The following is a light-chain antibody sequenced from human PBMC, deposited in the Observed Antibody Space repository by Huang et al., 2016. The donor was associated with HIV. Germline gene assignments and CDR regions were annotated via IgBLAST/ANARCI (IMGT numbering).Light chain of an antibody. CDR2: WAS. V-gene: IGKV4-1*01. CDR1: QSVLKTSNNKNC. CDR3: HQYYDTPQT. Sequence: DIVVTQSPDSLALSLGGRAAINCTASQSVLKTSNNKNCLSWYQLKPGRPPKLLIYWASTRESGVPDRVSGSGSGTHFTLTIASLQAEDVAVYYCHQYYDTPQTFGQGTKVEVK. J-gene: IGKJ1*01.